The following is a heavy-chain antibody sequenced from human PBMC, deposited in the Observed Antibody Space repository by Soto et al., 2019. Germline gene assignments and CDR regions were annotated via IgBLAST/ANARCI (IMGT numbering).Heavy chain of an antibody. V-gene: IGHV1-18*01. CDR1: GYTFTNYG. CDR2: LSPNDGKT. D-gene: IGHD3-16*01. CDR3: VRGGGSNYYGLDV. Sequence: QVQVVQSGGEVKQPGASVKVSCKASGYTFTNYGLTWVRQAPGRGLEWMGWLSPNDGKTNYAQKLQGRLTMTTDTSTSTAYMELGSLRFDDTAIYSCVRGGGSNYYGLDVWGQGTTVTVSS. J-gene: IGHJ6*02.